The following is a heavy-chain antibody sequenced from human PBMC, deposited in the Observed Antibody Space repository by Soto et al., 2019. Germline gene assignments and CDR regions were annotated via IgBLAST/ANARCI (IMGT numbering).Heavy chain of an antibody. V-gene: IGHV3-48*01. J-gene: IGHJ4*02. CDR3: AREIGTVTPFDY. CDR1: GFTFSSYS. CDR2: ICSSSSTI. D-gene: IGHD4-17*01. Sequence: EVQLVESGGGLVQPGGSLRLSCAASGFTFSSYSMNWVRQAPGKGLEWVSYICSSSSTIYYADSVKGRFTISRDNAKNSLYLQMNSLRAEDTAVYYCAREIGTVTPFDYWGQGTLVTVSS.